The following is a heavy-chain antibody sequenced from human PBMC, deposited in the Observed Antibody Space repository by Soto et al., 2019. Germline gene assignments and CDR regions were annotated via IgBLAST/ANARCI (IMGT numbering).Heavy chain of an antibody. V-gene: IGHV1-46*01. CDR2: INPSGGST. CDR1: GYTFTSYY. J-gene: IGHJ6*02. Sequence: GASVKVSCKASGYTFTSYYMHWVRQAPGQGLEWMGIINPSGGSTSYAQKFQGRVTITRDTSTSTVYMELSSLRSEDTAVYYCASDYNWNYYGMDVWGQGTTVTVSS. D-gene: IGHD1-20*01. CDR3: ASDYNWNYYGMDV.